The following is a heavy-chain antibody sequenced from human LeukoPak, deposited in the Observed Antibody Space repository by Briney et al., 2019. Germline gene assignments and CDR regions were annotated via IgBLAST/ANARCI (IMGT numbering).Heavy chain of an antibody. CDR2: MNPNSGNT. V-gene: IGHV1-8*01. CDR1: GYTFTSYD. CDR3: ARTATLFYYYYYYMDV. D-gene: IGHD2-15*01. Sequence: ASVKVSCKASGYTFTSYDINWVRQATGQGLEWMGWMNPNSGNTGYAQKFQGRVTMTRNTSISTAYMELSSLRSEDTAVYYCARTATLFYYYYYYMDVWAKGTTVTVSS. J-gene: IGHJ6*03.